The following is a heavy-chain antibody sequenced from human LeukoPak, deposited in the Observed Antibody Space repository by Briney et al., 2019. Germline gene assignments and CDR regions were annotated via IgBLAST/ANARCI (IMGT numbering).Heavy chain of an antibody. V-gene: IGHV1-2*02. Sequence: ASVKVSCKASGYTFTGYYMHWVRQAPGQGLEWMGWMNPNSGDTNYAQKFQGRVTMTRDTSISTGYMELSRLKSDDTAVYYCALWAIEPLDYWGQGTPVTVSS. CDR3: ALWAIEPLDY. J-gene: IGHJ4*02. CDR1: GYTFTGYY. CDR2: MNPNSGDT. D-gene: IGHD1-14*01.